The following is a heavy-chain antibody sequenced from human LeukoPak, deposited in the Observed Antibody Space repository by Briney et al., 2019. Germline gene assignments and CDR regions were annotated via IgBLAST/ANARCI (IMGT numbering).Heavy chain of an antibody. Sequence: PGGSLRLSCAASEFTFSSYNMNWVRQAPGKGLEWVSSISSSSSYIYYADSVKGRFTISRDNAKNSLYLQMNSLRAEDTAVYYCARDLDGLGYSWGQGTLVTVSS. CDR2: ISSSSSYI. CDR3: ARDLDGLGYS. V-gene: IGHV3-21*01. CDR1: EFTFSSYN. J-gene: IGHJ4*02. D-gene: IGHD6-13*01.